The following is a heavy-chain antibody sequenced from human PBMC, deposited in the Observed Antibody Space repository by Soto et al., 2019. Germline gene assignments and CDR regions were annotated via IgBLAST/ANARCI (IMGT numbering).Heavy chain of an antibody. CDR3: ARDAFCGGNFLFDY. CDR1: GFTFSSYW. J-gene: IGHJ4*02. V-gene: IGHV3-7*03. D-gene: IGHD2-21*02. Sequence: GGSLRLSCAASGFTFSSYWMSWVRQAPGKGLEWVANIKQDGSEKYYVDSVKGRFTISRDNAKNSLYLQMNSLRAEDTAVYYCARDAFCGGNFLFDYWGQGTLVTVSS. CDR2: IKQDGSEK.